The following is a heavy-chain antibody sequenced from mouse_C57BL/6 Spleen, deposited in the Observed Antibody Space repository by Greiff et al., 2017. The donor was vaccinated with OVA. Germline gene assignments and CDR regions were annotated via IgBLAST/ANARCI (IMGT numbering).Heavy chain of an antibody. D-gene: IGHD1-1*01. V-gene: IGHV1-81*01. J-gene: IGHJ4*01. CDR3: ASTDSLRIPTTGGALDY. CDR1: GYTFTSYG. CDR2: IYPRSGNT. Sequence: QVQLQQPGAELARPGASVKLSCKASGYTFTSYGISWVKQRTGQGLEWIGEIYPRSGNTYYNEKFKGKATLTADKSSSTAYMELRSLTSEDSADYFGASTDSLRIPTTGGALDYWGQGTSVTVSS.